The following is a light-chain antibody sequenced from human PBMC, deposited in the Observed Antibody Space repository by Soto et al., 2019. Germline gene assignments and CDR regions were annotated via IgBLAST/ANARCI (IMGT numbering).Light chain of an antibody. CDR3: QQRSNWTLT. J-gene: IGKJ4*01. Sequence: EIVVRQSPATLSLSPGERATLSCRASQSVSSYLAWYQQKPGQAPRLLIYDASNTATGIPARFSGSGSGTDFTLTISSLEPEDFAVYYCQQRSNWTLTFGGGTKVDIK. CDR2: DAS. V-gene: IGKV3-11*01. CDR1: QSVSSY.